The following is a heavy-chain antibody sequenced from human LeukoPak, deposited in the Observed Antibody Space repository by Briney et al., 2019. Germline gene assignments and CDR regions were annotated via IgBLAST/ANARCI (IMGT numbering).Heavy chain of an antibody. V-gene: IGHV3-23*01. Sequence: GGSLRLSCAPSGFTFSSYAMSWVRQAPGKGLEWVANISVSGVSCGNTYYAASVKGRFTISRDNSKNTLYLQMNSLRTEDTAVYYCARVLFYSSGNKSTRVDYWGQGTLVTVSS. CDR1: GFTFSSYA. CDR2: ISVSGVSCGNT. CDR3: ARVLFYSSGNKSTRVDY. D-gene: IGHD6-19*01. J-gene: IGHJ4*02.